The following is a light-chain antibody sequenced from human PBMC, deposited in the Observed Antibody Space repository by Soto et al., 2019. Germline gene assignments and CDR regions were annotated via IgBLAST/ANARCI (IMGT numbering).Light chain of an antibody. J-gene: IGLJ1*01. CDR3: KSYAGSNTYL. CDR2: EVT. Sequence: QSVLTQPASVSGSPGQSITISCTGTSSDVGGYNFVSWYQQHPGKAPKLMVYEVTNRPSGVSNRFSGSKSGNTASLTISGLQAADEADYFCKSYAGSNTYLFGSGTKLTVL. CDR1: SSDVGGYNF. V-gene: IGLV2-14*01.